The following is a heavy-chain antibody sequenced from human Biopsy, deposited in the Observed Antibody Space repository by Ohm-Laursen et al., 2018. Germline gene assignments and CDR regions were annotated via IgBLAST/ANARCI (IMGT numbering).Heavy chain of an antibody. V-gene: IGHV4-34*08. CDR1: GKIFSDYY. CDR2: INQSGRT. CDR3: GNEVHGRDY. D-gene: IGHD2-15*01. J-gene: IGHJ4*02. Sequence: SDTLSLTCEVYGKIFSDYYWSWIRQPPGKGLEWIGQINQSGRTNYNPSLKSRVNISADKSNNQFSLKLTSVTSADTAVYFCGNEVHGRDYWGLGALVTVSS.